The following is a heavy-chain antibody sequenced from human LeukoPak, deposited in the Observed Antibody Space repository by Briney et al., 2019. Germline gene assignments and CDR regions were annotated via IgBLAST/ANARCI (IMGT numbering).Heavy chain of an antibody. CDR3: AKSPSWYPEPENYFDY. Sequence: PGGSLRLSCAASGFTFSSYAMSWVRQAPGKGLEWVSAISGSGGSTYYADSVKGRFTISRDNSKNTLYLQMNSLRAEDTAVYYCAKSPSWYPEPENYFDYWGQGTLVTVSS. J-gene: IGHJ4*02. CDR2: ISGSGGST. V-gene: IGHV3-23*01. CDR1: GFTFSSYA. D-gene: IGHD6-13*01.